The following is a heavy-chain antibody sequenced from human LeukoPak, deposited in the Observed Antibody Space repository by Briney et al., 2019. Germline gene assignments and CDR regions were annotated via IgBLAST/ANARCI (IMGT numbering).Heavy chain of an antibody. D-gene: IGHD3-10*01. CDR3: ARGGYYYGSGTDYSRAAFDI. CDR1: GDSISSSGYS. J-gene: IGHJ3*02. Sequence: PSETLSLTCAVSGDSISSSGYSWSWIRQPPGKGLEWIGYIYHGGTTYYTPSLKSRVTISLDRSKNQFSLNLTSVTAADTAVYFCARGGYYYGSGTDYSRAAFDIWGQGTMVTVSA. V-gene: IGHV4-30-2*01. CDR2: IYHGGTT.